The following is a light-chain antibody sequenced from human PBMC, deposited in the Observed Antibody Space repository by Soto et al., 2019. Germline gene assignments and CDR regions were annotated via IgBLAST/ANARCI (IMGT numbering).Light chain of an antibody. V-gene: IGKV3-20*01. CDR2: GAS. Sequence: EIVLTQSPGTLSLSPGERATLSCRASQSVSTSSLAWYQQKPGQAPRLLIYGASSRATGIPDMVSGRGSGADFTLSSRRLEPEDFAMYYCQQYGSSPYTFGQGTKLAIK. J-gene: IGKJ2*01. CDR3: QQYGSSPYT. CDR1: QSVSTSS.